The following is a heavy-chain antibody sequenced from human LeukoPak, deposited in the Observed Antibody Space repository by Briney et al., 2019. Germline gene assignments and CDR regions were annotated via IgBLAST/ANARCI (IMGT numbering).Heavy chain of an antibody. D-gene: IGHD2-15*01. J-gene: IGHJ1*01. CDR1: GYTFTGYY. Sequence: ASVKVSCKASGYTFTGYYMHWVRQAPGQGLEWMGWINPNSGGTNYAQKFQGRVTITRDTSISTAYMELSRLRSDDTAVYYCARDLNLSDYCSGGSCYSGLQHWGQGTLVTVSS. CDR3: ARDLNLSDYCSGGSCYSGLQH. CDR2: INPNSGGT. V-gene: IGHV1-2*02.